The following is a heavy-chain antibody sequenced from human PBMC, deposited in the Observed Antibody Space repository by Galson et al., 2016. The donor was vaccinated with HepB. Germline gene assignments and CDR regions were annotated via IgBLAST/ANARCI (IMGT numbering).Heavy chain of an antibody. CDR2: TYYRSRWFN. J-gene: IGHJ5*02. CDR1: GDSVSNQRVA. CDR3: ARDQAIAQAGTRWIDA. Sequence: AISGDSVSNQRVAWNWLRQSPSRGLEWLGRTYYRSRWFNDYSTSVKSRISIKPDTSQNQFSLHLDSVTPDDAGTYYCARDQAIAQAGTRWIDAWGQGMLVTVSS. D-gene: IGHD1-1*01. V-gene: IGHV6-1*01.